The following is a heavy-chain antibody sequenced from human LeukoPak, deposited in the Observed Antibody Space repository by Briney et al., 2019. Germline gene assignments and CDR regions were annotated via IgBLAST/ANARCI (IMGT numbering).Heavy chain of an antibody. CDR3: ARDSYGMDV. Sequence: GRSLRLSCAASGFTFSSYAMHWVRQAPGKGLEWVAVISYDGSNKYYADSVKGRFTISRDNSKNTLYLQMNSLRAEDTAVYYCARDSYGMDVWGQETTVTVSS. J-gene: IGHJ6*02. V-gene: IGHV3-30-3*01. CDR1: GFTFSSYA. CDR2: ISYDGSNK.